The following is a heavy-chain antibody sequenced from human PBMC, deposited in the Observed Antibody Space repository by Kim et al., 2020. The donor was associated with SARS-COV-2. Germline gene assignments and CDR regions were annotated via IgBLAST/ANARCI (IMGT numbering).Heavy chain of an antibody. J-gene: IGHJ2*01. CDR1: GYTFTSYA. Sequence: ASVKVSCKASGYTFTSYAMNWVRPAPGQGLDWIGWIYTDCWNPTFPQGFPGRFVFSFDTSFSTAYLHISRLKAEDTAVYYFARVAYERMWISFYWYFDLWGRGTLVTVSS. CDR3: ARVAYERMWISFYWYFDL. V-gene: IGHV7-4-1*02. D-gene: IGHD5-12*01. CDR2: IYTDCWNP.